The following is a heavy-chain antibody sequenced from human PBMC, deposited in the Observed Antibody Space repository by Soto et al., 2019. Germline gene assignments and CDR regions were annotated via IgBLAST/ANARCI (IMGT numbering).Heavy chain of an antibody. Sequence: QVQLVESGGGVVQPGRSLRLSCAASGFTFSSYGMHWVRQAPGKGLEWVAVIWYEGSNKYYADSVKGRFTISRDNSKNTLYLQMNSLRAEDTAVYYCARDRGGSGSNTLRYYYYYGMDVWGQGTTVTVSS. D-gene: IGHD3-10*01. J-gene: IGHJ6*02. V-gene: IGHV3-33*01. CDR3: ARDRGGSGSNTLRYYYYYGMDV. CDR1: GFTFSSYG. CDR2: IWYEGSNK.